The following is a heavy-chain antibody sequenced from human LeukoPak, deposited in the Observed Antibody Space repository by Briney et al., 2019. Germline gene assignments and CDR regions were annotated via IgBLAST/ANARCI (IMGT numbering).Heavy chain of an antibody. CDR1: GFTVITND. CDR2: LYSDGNT. D-gene: IGHD1-14*01. CDR3: ARGVEPLAANTLAY. V-gene: IGHV3-53*01. Sequence: LSGGSLRLSCAASGFTVITNDMTWVRQAPGKGLEWVSVLYSDGNTKYADSVQGRFTISRDNSKNTQYLEMNSLSPDDTAVYYCARGVEPLAANTLAYWGQGTLVTVSS. J-gene: IGHJ4*02.